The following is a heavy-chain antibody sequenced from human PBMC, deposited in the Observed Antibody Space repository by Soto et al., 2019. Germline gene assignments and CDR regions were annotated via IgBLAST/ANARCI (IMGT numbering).Heavy chain of an antibody. CDR1: GFTFSSYA. V-gene: IGHV3-23*01. CDR2: ISGSGGTT. Sequence: EVQLLESGGGLVQPGRSLRLSCAASGFTFSSYAMSWVRQAPGKGLEWVSAISGSGGTTYYASSGKGRFTISRDNSKNTLLLQMNCLRAEDTAVYYCAKFFVETGGSSGWPWSFHYWGQGTRVTVSS. J-gene: IGHJ4*02. D-gene: IGHD6-25*01. CDR3: AKFFVETGGSSGWPWSFHY.